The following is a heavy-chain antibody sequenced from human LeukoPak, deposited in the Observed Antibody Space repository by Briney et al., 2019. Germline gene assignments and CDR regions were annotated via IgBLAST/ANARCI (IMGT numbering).Heavy chain of an antibody. D-gene: IGHD5-18*01. CDR1: GFTLSNYA. J-gene: IGHJ4*02. V-gene: IGHV3-30*04. Sequence: GGSLRLSCAASGFTLSNYAMHWVRQAPGKGLEWVAVISYDGSNKYYADSVKGRFTISRDNSENTLYLKMNSLRAEDTAVYYCAKDPRIQLWLHYFDSWGQGTLVTVSS. CDR2: ISYDGSNK. CDR3: AKDPRIQLWLHYFDS.